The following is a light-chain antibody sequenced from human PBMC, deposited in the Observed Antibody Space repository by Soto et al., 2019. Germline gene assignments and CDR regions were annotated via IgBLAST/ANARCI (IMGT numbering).Light chain of an antibody. CDR1: QSISSY. J-gene: IGKJ5*01. CDR3: QQSYSTSIT. Sequence: DIEKTQSPSSLSSSVGDIFTITCRASQSISSYLNWYQQKPGKAPKLLIYAASSLQSGVPSRFSGSGSGTDFTLTISSLQPEDFATYYCQQSYSTSITFGQGTRLEI. V-gene: IGKV1-39*01. CDR2: AAS.